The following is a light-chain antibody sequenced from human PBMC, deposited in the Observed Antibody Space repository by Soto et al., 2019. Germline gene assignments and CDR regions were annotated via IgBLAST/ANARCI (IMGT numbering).Light chain of an antibody. CDR1: SSNIGNNY. CDR2: ENN. J-gene: IGLJ1*01. V-gene: IGLV1-51*02. Sequence: CVLTQPPSVSAAPGQKVTISCSGSSSNIGNNYVSWYQQLPGTAPKLLIYENNKRPSGIPDRFSGSKSGTSATLGITGLQTGDAADYYCGTWDSSLSAGGVFGTGTKLTVL. CDR3: GTWDSSLSAGGV.